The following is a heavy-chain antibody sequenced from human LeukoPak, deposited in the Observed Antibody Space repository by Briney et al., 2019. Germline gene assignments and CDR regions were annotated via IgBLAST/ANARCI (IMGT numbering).Heavy chain of an antibody. D-gene: IGHD3-3*01. J-gene: IGHJ4*02. CDR1: EFTFSDYW. V-gene: IGHV3-7*03. CDR2: IKKDGSKK. CDR3: AKGLSGYLMDYFDY. Sequence: GGSLRLSCAASEFTFSDYWMTWVRQAPGKGLEWVADIKKDGSKKNQVDSVKGRFTISRDNSKNTLYLQMNSLRAEDTAVYYCAKGLSGYLMDYFDYWGQGTLVTVSS.